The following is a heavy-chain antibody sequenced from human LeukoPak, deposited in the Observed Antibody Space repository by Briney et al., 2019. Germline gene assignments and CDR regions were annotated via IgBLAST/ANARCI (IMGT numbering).Heavy chain of an antibody. V-gene: IGHV3-74*01. J-gene: IGHJ4*02. Sequence: GGSLRLSCAASGFTFSSYWMHWVRQAPGKGLVWVSRINSDGSSTSYADSVKGQFTISRDNAKNTLYLQMNSLRAEDTAVYYCASAGAVVPAVYFDYWGQGTLVTVSS. CDR1: GFTFSSYW. CDR3: ASAGAVVPAVYFDY. CDR2: INSDGSST. D-gene: IGHD2-2*01.